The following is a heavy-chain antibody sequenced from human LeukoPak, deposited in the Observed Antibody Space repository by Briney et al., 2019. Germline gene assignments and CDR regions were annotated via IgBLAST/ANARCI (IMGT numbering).Heavy chain of an antibody. Sequence: QPGGSLRLSCAASGFTFSSYAMNWVRQAPGRGREWVSGFSGSGGTTYYADSGKGRFTISRDNSKNTLYLQMNSLRAEDTAVYYCANGNRCTSPNCLGYYYFYMDVWGKGTTVTVSS. D-gene: IGHD2-8*01. CDR2: FSGSGGTT. J-gene: IGHJ6*03. CDR3: ANGNRCTSPNCLGYYYFYMDV. CDR1: GFTFSSYA. V-gene: IGHV3-23*01.